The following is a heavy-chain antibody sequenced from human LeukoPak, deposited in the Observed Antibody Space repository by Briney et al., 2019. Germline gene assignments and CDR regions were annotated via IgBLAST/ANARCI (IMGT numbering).Heavy chain of an antibody. CDR3: ASGSSRARDAFDI. CDR1: GFTLSSYS. D-gene: IGHD2-15*01. V-gene: IGHV3-21*01. Sequence: GGSLRLSCAASGFTLSSYSMNWVRQAPGKGLEWVSSISSSSSYIHYADSVKGRFTISRDNAKNSLYLQMNSLRAEDTAVYYCASGSSRARDAFDIWGQGTMVTVSS. J-gene: IGHJ3*02. CDR2: ISSSSSYI.